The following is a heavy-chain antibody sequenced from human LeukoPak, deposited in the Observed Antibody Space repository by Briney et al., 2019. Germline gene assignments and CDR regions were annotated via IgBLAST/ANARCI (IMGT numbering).Heavy chain of an antibody. V-gene: IGHV3-74*01. D-gene: IGHD2-2*01. CDR2: INTDGSSA. CDR3: ARVWSYCSSTSCYPDAFDI. CDR1: GFTFNTYW. Sequence: GGSLRLSCAASGFTFNTYWMNWVRQAPGRGLVWVSRINTDGSSATYADSVKGRFTISRDNAKNTLYLQMSSLRADDTAVYCCARVWSYCSSTSCYPDAFDIWGQGTVVTVSS. J-gene: IGHJ3*02.